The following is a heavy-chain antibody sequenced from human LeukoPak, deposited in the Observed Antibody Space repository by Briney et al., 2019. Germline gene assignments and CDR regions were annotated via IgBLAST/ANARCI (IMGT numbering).Heavy chain of an antibody. CDR3: ARQTYSSGWSAEYFQH. V-gene: IGHV1-2*06. J-gene: IGHJ1*01. CDR2: INPNSGDT. Sequence: ASVKVSCKTSGYIFTGYYMHWVRQAPGQGLEWMGRINPNSGDTNYAQNFQGRVTMTRDTSISTAYMELSRLRSDDTAVYYCARQTYSSGWSAEYFQHWGQGTLVTVSS. CDR1: GYIFTGYY. D-gene: IGHD6-19*01.